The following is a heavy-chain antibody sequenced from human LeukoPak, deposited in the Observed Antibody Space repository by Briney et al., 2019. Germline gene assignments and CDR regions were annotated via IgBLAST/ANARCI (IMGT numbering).Heavy chain of an antibody. D-gene: IGHD5-18*01. V-gene: IGHV4-34*01. CDR3: ARGRYNYGFYDS. CDR2: INNSGKP. CDR1: GGSFSDYY. Sequence: PSETLSLTCAVYGGSFSDYYWTWIRQPPGKGLEWFGEINNSGKPNYNPSLNSRVTMSVDTSKNQYSLRLTSVTAADTATYYCARGRYNYGFYDSWGQGTLLSVSS. J-gene: IGHJ4*02.